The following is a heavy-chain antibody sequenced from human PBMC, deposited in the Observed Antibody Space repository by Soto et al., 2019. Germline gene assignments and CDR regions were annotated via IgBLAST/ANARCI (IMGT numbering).Heavy chain of an antibody. V-gene: IGHV1-69*02. J-gene: IGHJ4*02. CDR2: IIPIRGIA. Sequence: QVQLVQSGAEVKKPGSSVKVSCKASGGTFSSHTISWVRQAPGQGLAWMGRIIPIRGIANYAQKFQGRVTNTADKSTSTADMELSSLRSEDTAVYYCARGSVYSSGWYFAYWGQGTLVPVSS. CDR1: GGTFSSHT. CDR3: ARGSVYSSGWYFAY. D-gene: IGHD6-19*01.